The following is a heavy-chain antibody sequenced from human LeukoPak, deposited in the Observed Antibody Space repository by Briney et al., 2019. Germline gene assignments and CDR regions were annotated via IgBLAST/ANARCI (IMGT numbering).Heavy chain of an antibody. CDR1: GGTFSSNA. V-gene: IGHV1-69*06. Sequence: ASVKVSCKASGGTFSSNAFSWVRQAPGQGLEWMGGIIPIFGTTNYAQNFQGRVTITADTSTNTAYMELSSLTSDDTAVYYCARGSRTGWYYFDYWGQGTLVTVSS. CDR2: IIPIFGTT. D-gene: IGHD6-19*01. J-gene: IGHJ4*02. CDR3: ARGSRTGWYYFDY.